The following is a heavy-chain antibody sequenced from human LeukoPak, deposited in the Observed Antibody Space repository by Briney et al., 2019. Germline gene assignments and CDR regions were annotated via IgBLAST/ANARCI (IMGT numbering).Heavy chain of an antibody. CDR3: TTAPSYYNFNSFDY. D-gene: IGHD1-1*01. CDR1: GLSFSNAG. CDR2: IKSKSDGDSV. J-gene: IGHJ4*02. V-gene: IGHV3-15*01. Sequence: MAGGSLRLSCSASGLSFSNAGMSWVRQTPGKGLEWIGRIKSKSDGDSVDYAAPVKGRITISRDDWKNTLFLEMTTLKTEDTGVYFCTTAPSYYNFNSFDYWGQRAVVTASS.